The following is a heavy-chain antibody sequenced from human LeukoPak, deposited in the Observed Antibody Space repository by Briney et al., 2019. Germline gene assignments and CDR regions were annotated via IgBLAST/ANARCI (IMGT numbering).Heavy chain of an antibody. Sequence: EGSLRLSCAASGFTFSSYGMHWVRQAPGKGLEWVAVISYDGSNKYYADSVKGRFTISRDNSKNTLYLQMNSLRAEDTAVYYCARGRAFGATMMDAFDIWGQGTMVTVSS. CDR3: ARGRAFGATMMDAFDI. CDR2: ISYDGSNK. J-gene: IGHJ3*02. V-gene: IGHV3-30*03. D-gene: IGHD3-22*01. CDR1: GFTFSSYG.